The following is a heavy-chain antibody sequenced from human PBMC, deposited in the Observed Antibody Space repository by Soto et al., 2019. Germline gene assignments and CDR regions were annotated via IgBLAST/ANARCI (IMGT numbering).Heavy chain of an antibody. D-gene: IGHD3-10*01. CDR2: MFYVGAT. CDR3: ARGGRDYGYYYGMDV. V-gene: IGHV4-30-4*01. CDR1: GGSISSGDYH. Sequence: SETLSLTCSVSGGSISSGDYHWSWIRQPPGKGLEWIGYMFYVGATYYNPSLKSRVTISVDTSKNQFSLKLSSVTAADTAVYYCARGGRDYGYYYGMDVWGQGTTVTVSS. J-gene: IGHJ6*02.